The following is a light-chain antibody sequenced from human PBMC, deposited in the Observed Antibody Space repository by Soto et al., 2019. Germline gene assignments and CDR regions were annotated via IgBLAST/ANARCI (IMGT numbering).Light chain of an antibody. Sequence: QSVLTQPPSLSATPGQTVTISCSGSRSNIGNNLVSWYQQFPGTAPKLLIYDNYKRPSGIPDRFSGSKSGTSATLDITGLQTGDEADYYCQSYDSSLIGFWVFGGGTKLTVL. CDR2: DNY. J-gene: IGLJ3*02. CDR1: RSNIGNNL. CDR3: QSYDSSLIGFWV. V-gene: IGLV1-51*01.